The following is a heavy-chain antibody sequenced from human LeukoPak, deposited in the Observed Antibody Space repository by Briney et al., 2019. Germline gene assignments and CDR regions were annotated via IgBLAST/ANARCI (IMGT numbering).Heavy chain of an antibody. CDR2: ISYDGSNK. V-gene: IGHV3-30-3*01. CDR3: ARAYDSSVYYYYYYGMDV. CDR1: GFTFSSYA. J-gene: IGHJ6*02. Sequence: GGSLRLSCAASGFTFSSYAMHWVRQAPGKGLEWVAVISYDGSNKYYADSVKGRFTISRDNSKNTLYLQMNSLRAEDTAVYYCARAYDSSVYYYYYYGMDVWGQGTTVTVSS. D-gene: IGHD3-22*01.